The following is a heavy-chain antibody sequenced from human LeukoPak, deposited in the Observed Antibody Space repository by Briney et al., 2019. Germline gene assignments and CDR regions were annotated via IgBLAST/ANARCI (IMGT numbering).Heavy chain of an antibody. CDR3: AQLPYSYGSPLDY. V-gene: IGHV3-23*01. D-gene: IGHD5-18*01. CDR2: ISGSGGST. Sequence: GGSLRLSCAASGFTFSSYSMNWARQAPGKGLEWVSAISGSGGSTYYADSVKGRFTISRDNSKNTLYLQMNSLRAEDTAVYYCAQLPYSYGSPLDYWGQGTLVTVSS. CDR1: GFTFSSYS. J-gene: IGHJ4*02.